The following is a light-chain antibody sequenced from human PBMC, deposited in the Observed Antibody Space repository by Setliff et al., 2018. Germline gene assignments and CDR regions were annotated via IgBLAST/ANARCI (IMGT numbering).Light chain of an antibody. Sequence: QSALTQPASVSGSPGQSITVSCTGTSSDVGGFNFVSWYQQHPGKVPKLMIYDVNQRPSGVSDRFSGSKFGNTASLTISGLQAEDEADYFCSSSTSRNTLIFGGGTKVTVL. CDR1: SSDVGGFNF. CDR2: DVN. V-gene: IGLV2-14*01. J-gene: IGLJ2*01. CDR3: SSSTSRNTLI.